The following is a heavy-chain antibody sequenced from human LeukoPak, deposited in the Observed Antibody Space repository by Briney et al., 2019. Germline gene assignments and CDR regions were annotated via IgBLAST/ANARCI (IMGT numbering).Heavy chain of an antibody. CDR2: IYYSGST. CDR3: ASPPSYYDSSGSTAYY. J-gene: IGHJ4*02. CDR1: GGSISNSRYY. D-gene: IGHD3-22*01. V-gene: IGHV4-39*01. Sequence: PSETLSLTCTVSGGSISNSRYYWGWIRQPPGKGLEWIESIYYSGSTYYNPSLKSRGTISVDTSKNQFSLKLNSVTAADTAMYYCASPPSYYDSSGSTAYYWGQGTLVTVSS.